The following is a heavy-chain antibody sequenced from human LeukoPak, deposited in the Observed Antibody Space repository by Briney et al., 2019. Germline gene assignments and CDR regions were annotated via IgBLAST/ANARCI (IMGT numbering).Heavy chain of an antibody. J-gene: IGHJ4*02. V-gene: IGHV3-23*01. CDR3: AKDREGVYCSGGSCSFDY. D-gene: IGHD2-15*01. Sequence: GGSLRLSCAASGFTFRSYAMSWVRQAPGKGLEWVSGIREIGGSTFYAESVKCRFTISTDNSKNTLYVQMNSLRAEDTAVYYCAKDREGVYCSGGSCSFDYWGQGTLVTVSS. CDR2: IREIGGST. CDR1: GFTFRSYA.